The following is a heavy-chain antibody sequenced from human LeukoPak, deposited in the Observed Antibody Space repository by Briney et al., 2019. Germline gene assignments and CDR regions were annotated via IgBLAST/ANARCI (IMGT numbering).Heavy chain of an antibody. V-gene: IGHV3-23*01. Sequence: GGSLRLSCTTSGFTFSNFAMSWVRQAPGEGLGWVSIISGSGADTLYTDSVKGRFTISRDNSKNTLYLQMNSLRAEDTAVYYCAKPHGVGYLGQGTLVTVSS. CDR1: GFTFSNFA. CDR3: AKPHGVGY. CDR2: ISGSGADT. D-gene: IGHD4-17*01. J-gene: IGHJ4*02.